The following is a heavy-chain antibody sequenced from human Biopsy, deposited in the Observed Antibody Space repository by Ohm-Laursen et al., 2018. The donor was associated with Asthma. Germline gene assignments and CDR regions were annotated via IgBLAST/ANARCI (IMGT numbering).Heavy chain of an antibody. CDR3: AGDNRSLSPNPAFYPMDV. CDR2: INSGSTDI. Sequence: GSLRLSCTASGFSFSSSNINWVRQAPGKGLEWVSSINSGSTDIKYADSVKGRFIISRDNARSAVFLQMYRLTLEDTAVYYCAGDNRSLSPNPAFYPMDVWGHGTTVTVSS. V-gene: IGHV3-21*01. D-gene: IGHD2/OR15-2a*01. CDR1: GFSFSSSN. J-gene: IGHJ6*02.